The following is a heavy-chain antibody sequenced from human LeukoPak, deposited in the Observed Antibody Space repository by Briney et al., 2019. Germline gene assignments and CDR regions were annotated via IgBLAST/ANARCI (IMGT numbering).Heavy chain of an antibody. J-gene: IGHJ5*02. Sequence: PSETLSLTCTVSGGYISSYYWRWIRQPPGKGLEWIGYIYYSGSTNYNPSLKSRVTISVVTSKNQFSLKLSSVTAADTAVYYCARDGAPYYYGSGSYYNTNWFDPWGQGTLVTVSS. CDR1: GGYISSYY. D-gene: IGHD3-10*01. CDR2: IYYSGST. CDR3: ARDGAPYYYGSGSYYNTNWFDP. V-gene: IGHV4-59*01.